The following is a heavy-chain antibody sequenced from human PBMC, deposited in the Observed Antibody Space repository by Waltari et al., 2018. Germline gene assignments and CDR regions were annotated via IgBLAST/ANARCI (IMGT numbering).Heavy chain of an antibody. V-gene: IGHV1-18*01. CDR1: GYTFTTYG. J-gene: IGHJ4*02. Sequence: QVHLVQSGAEMKKPGASVTVSCKASGYTFTTYGISWVRQAPGQGLEWMGWISADNGNTNYAQKLQGRVTMTTDTSTSTAYMELRSLRADDTAVYYCARDLMGWLGFDYWGQGTLVTVSS. CDR2: ISADNGNT. D-gene: IGHD6-19*01. CDR3: ARDLMGWLGFDY.